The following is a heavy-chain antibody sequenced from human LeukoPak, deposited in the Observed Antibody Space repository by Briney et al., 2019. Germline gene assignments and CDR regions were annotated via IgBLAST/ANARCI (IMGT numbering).Heavy chain of an antibody. D-gene: IGHD2-2*01. V-gene: IGHV4-38-2*01. J-gene: IGHJ4*02. Sequence: SETLSLTCSVSGYSFTSGHYWGWIRQPPGQGLEWIANIYHTGSAHYNPSLKSRVTISVDTSKNQFSLKLSSVTAADTAVYYCARYCTSTTCNYWGQGTLVTVSS. CDR1: GYSFTSGHY. CDR2: IYHTGSA. CDR3: ARYCTSTTCNY.